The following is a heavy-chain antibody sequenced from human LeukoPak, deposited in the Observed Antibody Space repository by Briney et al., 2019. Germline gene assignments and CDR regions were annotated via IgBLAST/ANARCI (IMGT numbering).Heavy chain of an antibody. J-gene: IGHJ6*03. CDR2: INPNTGGT. V-gene: IGHV1-2*02. Sequence: ASVKVSCKASGYTFTDYYMHWVRQAPGQGLEWMGWINPNTGGTNYAQKFQVRVTMTRDTSISTAYMELSRLRSDDTAVYYCARGEGGEYYYYYMDVWGKGTTVTVSS. CDR3: ARGEGGEYYYYYMDV. D-gene: IGHD1-26*01. CDR1: GYTFTDYY.